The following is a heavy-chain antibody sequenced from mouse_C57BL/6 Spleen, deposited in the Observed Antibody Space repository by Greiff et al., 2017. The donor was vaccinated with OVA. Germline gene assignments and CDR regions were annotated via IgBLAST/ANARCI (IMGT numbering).Heavy chain of an antibody. CDR2: INPNNGGT. CDR1: GYTFTDYN. D-gene: IGHD1-1*01. V-gene: IGHV1-22*01. CDR3: ARAYGNTHYFDY. Sequence: EVKLMESGSELVKPGASVKMSCKASGYTFTDYNMHWVKQSHGKSLEWIGYINPNNGGTSYNQKFKGKATLTVNKSSSTAYMELRSLTSEDSAVYYCARAYGNTHYFDYWGQGTTLTVSS. J-gene: IGHJ2*01.